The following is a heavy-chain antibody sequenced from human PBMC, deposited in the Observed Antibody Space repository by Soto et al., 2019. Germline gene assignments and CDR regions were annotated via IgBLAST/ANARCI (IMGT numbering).Heavy chain of an antibody. D-gene: IGHD2-15*01. CDR3: AVLFCSGGTCYSSSQYLDY. CDR2: ISDNGGTT. V-gene: IGHV3-23*01. J-gene: IGHJ4*02. Sequence: GGSLRLSCAASGFTFSIYAMTWVRQAPGKGLEWVSSISDNGGTTYYADSVKGRFSISRDNSKNTLYLQMNSLRVDDTAVYYCAVLFCSGGTCYSSSQYLDYWGQGTLVTVSS. CDR1: GFTFSIYA.